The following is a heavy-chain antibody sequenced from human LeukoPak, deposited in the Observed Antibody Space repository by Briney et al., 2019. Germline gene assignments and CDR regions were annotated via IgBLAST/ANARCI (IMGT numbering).Heavy chain of an antibody. CDR2: TRKKVNSYTT. CDR1: GFTFSDHY. CDR3: ARSYGSGTYPFDY. D-gene: IGHD3-10*01. Sequence: GGSLRLSCAASGFTFSDHYMDCVRQAPGRGLEWVGRTRKKVNSYTTEYAASVKGRFTISRDDSKNSLYLQMDSLKTEDTAVYYCARSYGSGTYPFDYWGQGTLVTVSS. J-gene: IGHJ4*02. V-gene: IGHV3-72*01.